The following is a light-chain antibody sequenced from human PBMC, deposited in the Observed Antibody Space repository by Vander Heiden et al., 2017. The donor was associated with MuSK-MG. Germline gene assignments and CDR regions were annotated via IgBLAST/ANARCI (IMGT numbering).Light chain of an antibody. Sequence: QSALTQPAPVSGSPGQSITISCTGPTSDVGGYNYVSWYQQHPGKAPNLMIYDVSNRPSGVSNRFSGSKSGNTASLTISGLQAEDEADYYCSSYTSSSLYVFGTGTKVTVL. CDR3: SSYTSSSLYV. CDR2: DVS. J-gene: IGLJ1*01. CDR1: TSDVGGYNY. V-gene: IGLV2-14*03.